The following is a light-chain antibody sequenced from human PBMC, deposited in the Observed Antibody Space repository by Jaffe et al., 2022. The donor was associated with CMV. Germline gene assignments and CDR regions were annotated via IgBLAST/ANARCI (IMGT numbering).Light chain of an antibody. CDR3: QVWDVGNDHLVI. CDR2: YDD. CDR1: NIGSRN. Sequence: SYVVTQPPSVSVAPGETARITCGGNNIGSRNVHWYQQKPGQAPVVVIYYDDDRPSGIPARFSGSNSGNSATLTISRVEDGDEADYYCQVWDVGNDHLVILGGGTKLTVL. V-gene: IGLV3-21*04. J-gene: IGLJ2*01.